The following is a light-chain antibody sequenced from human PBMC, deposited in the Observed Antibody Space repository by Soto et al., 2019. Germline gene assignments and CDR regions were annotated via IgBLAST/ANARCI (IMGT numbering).Light chain of an antibody. CDR1: QGISSW. V-gene: IGKV1-12*01. CDR2: AAS. J-gene: IGKJ5*01. CDR3: QHRSVWPG. Sequence: IQMTHSPSSVSASVGDRVTITFRASQGISSWLAWYQQKPGKAPKLLIYAASSLQSGVPSRFSGSGSGTDFTLTISSLQPEDFAVYYCQHRSVWPGFGQGTRLEIK.